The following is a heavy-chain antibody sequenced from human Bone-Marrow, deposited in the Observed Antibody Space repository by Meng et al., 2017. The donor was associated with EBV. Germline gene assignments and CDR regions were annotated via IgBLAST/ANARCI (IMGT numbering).Heavy chain of an antibody. V-gene: IGHV1-3*01. D-gene: IGHD2-21*01. CDR2: INVGVGYT. CDR3: VRGPPVGVPGPGDY. Sequence: QVQVVQSGAEVKNPGASVKVSCKASGYALTSYILHWVRQAPGQRLEWMGWINVGVGYTKYSQKFQGRVTISSDTSATTGYMELSSLRSEDTAVYYCVRGPPVGVPGPGDYWGQGTLVTVLL. CDR1: GYALTSYI. J-gene: IGHJ4*02.